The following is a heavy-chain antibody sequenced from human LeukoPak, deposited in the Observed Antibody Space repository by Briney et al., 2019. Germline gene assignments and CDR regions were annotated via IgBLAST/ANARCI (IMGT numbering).Heavy chain of an antibody. V-gene: IGHV1-18*01. CDR1: GYTFTSYG. J-gene: IGHJ5*02. Sequence: GASVKVSCKASGYTFTSYGISWVRQAPGQGLEWMGWISAYNGNTNYAQKLQGRVTMTTDTSTSTAYMELRSLRSDDTAVYYCARQILGATRENWFDPWGQGTLVTVSS. D-gene: IGHD1-26*01. CDR2: ISAYNGNT. CDR3: ARQILGATRENWFDP.